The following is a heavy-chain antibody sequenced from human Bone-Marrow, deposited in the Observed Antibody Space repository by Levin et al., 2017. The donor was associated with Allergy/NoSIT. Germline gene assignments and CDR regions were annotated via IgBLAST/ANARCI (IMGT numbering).Heavy chain of an antibody. Sequence: SETLSLTCVVSGGSVTTTNWWTWVRQSPGQGLEWIGEVYHTGSTNYNPSLRTRVTISLDKSRNHFSLHLNSVTAADTAVYYCAKLLYDFSTGTPYGMDVWGQGTTVAVSS. CDR3: AKLLYDFSTGTPYGMDV. CDR1: GGSVTTTNW. D-gene: IGHD3-9*01. J-gene: IGHJ6*02. CDR2: VYHTGST. V-gene: IGHV4-4*02.